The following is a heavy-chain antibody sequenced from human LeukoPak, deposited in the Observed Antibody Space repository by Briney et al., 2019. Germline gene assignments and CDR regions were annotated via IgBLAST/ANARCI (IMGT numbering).Heavy chain of an antibody. J-gene: IGHJ3*02. D-gene: IGHD3-22*01. Sequence: SETLSLTCTVSGGSISSYYWSWIRQPPGKGLEWIGYIYYSGSTNYNPSLKSRVTISVDTSKNQFSLKLSSVTAADTAVYYCVVLATYYYDSSGPDAFDIWGQGTMVTVSS. CDR3: VVLATYYYDSSGPDAFDI. CDR2: IYYSGST. CDR1: GGSISSYY. V-gene: IGHV4-59*01.